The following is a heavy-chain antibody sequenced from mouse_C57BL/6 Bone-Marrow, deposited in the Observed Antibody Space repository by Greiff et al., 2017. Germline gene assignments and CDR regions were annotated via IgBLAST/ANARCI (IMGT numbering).Heavy chain of an antibody. CDR2: IYPGSGST. D-gene: IGHD2-5*01. Sequence: QVQLQQPGAELVKPGASVKMSCKASGYTFTSYWITWVKQRPGQGLEWIGDIYPGSGSTNYNEKFKSKATLTVDTASSTAYMKLSSLTSEDSAVYYSARPYYSNYWYFDVWGTGTTVTVSS. J-gene: IGHJ1*03. V-gene: IGHV1-55*01. CDR3: ARPYYSNYWYFDV. CDR1: GYTFTSYW.